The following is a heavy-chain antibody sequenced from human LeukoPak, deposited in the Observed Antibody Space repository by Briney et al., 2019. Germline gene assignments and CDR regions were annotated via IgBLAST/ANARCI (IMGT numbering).Heavy chain of an antibody. J-gene: IGHJ4*02. V-gene: IGHV5-51*01. CDR2: IYPGDSDT. Sequence: PGESLKISCKGSGYSFTSYWIGWVRQMPGKGLEWMGIIYPGDSDTRYSPSFQGQVTISADKSISTAYLQWSSLKASDTAMYYCARLEGGIFSTQLYYFHYWGQGTLVTVSS. D-gene: IGHD3-9*01. CDR1: GYSFTSYW. CDR3: ARLEGGIFSTQLYYFHY.